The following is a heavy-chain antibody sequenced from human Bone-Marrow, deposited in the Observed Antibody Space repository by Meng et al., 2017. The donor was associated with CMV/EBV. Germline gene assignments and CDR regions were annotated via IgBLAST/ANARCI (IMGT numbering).Heavy chain of an antibody. CDR3: ARDSPDSSGWYFDY. J-gene: IGHJ4*02. CDR1: GFTVSSNY. V-gene: IGHV3-53*05. CDR2: IYSGGST. Sequence: GGSLRLSCAASGFTVSSNYMSWVRQAPGKGLEWVSVIYSGGSTYYADSVKGRFTISRDNSKNTLYLQMNSLRAEDTAVYYCARDSPDSSGWYFDYWGQGTLVTVSS. D-gene: IGHD6-19*01.